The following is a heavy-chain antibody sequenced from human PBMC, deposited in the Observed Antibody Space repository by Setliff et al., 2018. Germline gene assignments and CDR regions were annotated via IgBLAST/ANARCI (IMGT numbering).Heavy chain of an antibody. CDR2: INNDGSST. D-gene: IGHD2-21*01. CDR3: ARGGDYCGGECYIPPPDSY. J-gene: IGHJ4*02. Sequence: GGSLRLSCAAAGFTFSSHWMHWVRQAPGRRLMWVSRINNDGSSTTYADSVRGRFTISRDNARDSLYLQMNSLRAEDTAVYYCARGGDYCGGECYIPPPDSYWGQGTLVTVSS. CDR1: GFTFSSHW. V-gene: IGHV3-74*01.